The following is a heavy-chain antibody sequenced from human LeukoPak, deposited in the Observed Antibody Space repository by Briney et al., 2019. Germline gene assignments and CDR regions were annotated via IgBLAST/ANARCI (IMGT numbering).Heavy chain of an antibody. CDR1: GGSITNTNDY. V-gene: IGHV4-39*07. CDR3: ATLVSTRYYFDY. D-gene: IGHD5/OR15-5a*01. J-gene: IGHJ4*02. Sequence: SETLSLTCTTSGGSITNTNDYWGWVRQSPGRGLEWLGNIFYNGSPYYNPSLKSRVAISVDTSKNHFSLTLNAVTAADTAVYFCATLVSTRYYFDYWGQGTLVTVSS. CDR2: IFYNGSP.